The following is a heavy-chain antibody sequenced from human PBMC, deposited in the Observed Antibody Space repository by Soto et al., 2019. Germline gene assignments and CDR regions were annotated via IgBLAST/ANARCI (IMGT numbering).Heavy chain of an antibody. D-gene: IGHD2-2*02. CDR1: VYTFTSYG. J-gene: IGHJ4*02. CDR2: ISAYNGNT. Sequence: ASVKVSCKSSVYTFTSYGISWVRQAPGQGLEWMGWISAYNGNTNYAQKLQGRVTMTTDTSTSTAYMELRSLRSEDTAVYYCSSGIGYCSSTSCYTGLFDYWGQGTLVTVSS. V-gene: IGHV1-18*01. CDR3: SSGIGYCSSTSCYTGLFDY.